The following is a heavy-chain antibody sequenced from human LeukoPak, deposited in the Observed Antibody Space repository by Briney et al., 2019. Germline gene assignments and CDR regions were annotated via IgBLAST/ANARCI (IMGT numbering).Heavy chain of an antibody. CDR1: GYSISSSYY. V-gene: IGHV4-38-2*02. D-gene: IGHD5-12*01. Sequence: SETLSLTCTVSGYSISSSYYWGWIRQPPGKGPEWIGSIYYSGSTYYNPSLKSRVTISVDTSKNQFSLKLSSVTAADTALYYCARYHSGYDDYWGQGTLVTVSS. CDR2: IYYSGST. J-gene: IGHJ4*02. CDR3: ARYHSGYDDY.